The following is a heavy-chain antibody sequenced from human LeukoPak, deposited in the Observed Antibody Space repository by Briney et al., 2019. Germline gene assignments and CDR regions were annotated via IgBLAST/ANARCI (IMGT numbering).Heavy chain of an antibody. D-gene: IGHD2-2*01. J-gene: IGHJ4*02. V-gene: IGHV3-30-3*01. CDR1: GFTLSSYA. CDR3: ARSNVGYCSSTSCPASFDY. Sequence: GGSLRLSCAASGFTLSSYAMHWVRQAPGKGLEWVAVISYDGSNKYYADSVKGRFTISRDNSKNTLYLQMDSLRAEDTAVYYCARSNVGYCSSTSCPASFDYWGQGTLVTVSS. CDR2: ISYDGSNK.